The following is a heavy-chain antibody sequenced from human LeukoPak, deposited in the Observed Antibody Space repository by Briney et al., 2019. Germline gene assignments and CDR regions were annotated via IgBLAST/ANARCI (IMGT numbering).Heavy chain of an antibody. V-gene: IGHV4-59*01. Sequence: SETLSLTCTVSGGSISSYYWSWIRQPPGKGLEWIGYIYYSGSTNYNPSLESRVTISVDTSKNQFSLKLSSVTAADTAVYYCARVGSIAAAGPTFDYWGQGTLVTVSS. CDR3: ARVGSIAAAGPTFDY. J-gene: IGHJ4*02. CDR1: GGSISSYY. D-gene: IGHD6-13*01. CDR2: IYYSGST.